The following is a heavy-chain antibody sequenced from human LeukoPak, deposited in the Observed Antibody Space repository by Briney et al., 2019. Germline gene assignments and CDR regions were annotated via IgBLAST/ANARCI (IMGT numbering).Heavy chain of an antibody. Sequence: GSSLRLSCAASGFTFSSYGMHWVRQAPGKGLEWVAVISYDGSNKYYADSVKGRFTISRDNSKNTLYLQMNSLRAEDTAVYYCAKDLVGRGSYSDRGMDVWGKGTTVTVSS. V-gene: IGHV3-30*18. D-gene: IGHD3-10*01. CDR3: AKDLVGRGSYSDRGMDV. J-gene: IGHJ6*04. CDR1: GFTFSSYG. CDR2: ISYDGSNK.